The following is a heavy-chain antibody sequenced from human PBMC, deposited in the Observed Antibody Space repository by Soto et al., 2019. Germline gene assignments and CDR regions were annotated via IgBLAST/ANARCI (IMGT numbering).Heavy chain of an antibody. CDR1: GYSISSGHH. Sequence: SETLSLTCSVSGYSISSGHHWGWIRQPPGKGLEWIGSIYHGGSTYFNPSLKSRLTISVDTSKSQFSLKLSSVTAADTAVYYCARHADSSSYYYPFDYWGQGTQVTVSS. V-gene: IGHV4-38-2*01. CDR2: IYHGGST. J-gene: IGHJ4*02. D-gene: IGHD3-22*01. CDR3: ARHADSSSYYYPFDY.